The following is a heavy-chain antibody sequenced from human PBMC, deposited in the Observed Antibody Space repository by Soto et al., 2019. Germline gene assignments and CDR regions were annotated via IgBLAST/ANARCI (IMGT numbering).Heavy chain of an antibody. Sequence: ASVKVSCKASGYTFTSYDINWVRQATGQGLEWMGWMNPNSGNTGYAQKFQGRVTMTRNTSISTAYMELSSLRSEDTAVYYCARDLVYCSSTSCYSSRAFDIWGQGTMVTVSS. CDR1: GYTFTSYD. V-gene: IGHV1-8*01. J-gene: IGHJ3*02. CDR3: ARDLVYCSSTSCYSSRAFDI. D-gene: IGHD2-2*01. CDR2: MNPNSGNT.